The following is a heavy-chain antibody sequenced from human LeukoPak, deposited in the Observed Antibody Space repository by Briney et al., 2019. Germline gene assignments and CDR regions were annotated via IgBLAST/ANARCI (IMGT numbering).Heavy chain of an antibody. Sequence: SETLSLTCTVSGGSISTSTYYWAWIRQPPGKGLEWIGSIYYSGSTYYNPSLKSRITISVDTSKNQVSLKLSSMTAADTAVYYCAAISTSGSRRGSFDYWGQGTLVTVSS. CDR1: GGSISTSTYY. CDR3: AAISTSGSRRGSFDY. CDR2: IYYSGST. V-gene: IGHV4-39*01. J-gene: IGHJ4*02. D-gene: IGHD1-26*01.